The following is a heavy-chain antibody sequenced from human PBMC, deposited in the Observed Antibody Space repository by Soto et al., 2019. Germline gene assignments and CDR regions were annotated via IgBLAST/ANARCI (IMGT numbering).Heavy chain of an antibody. J-gene: IGHJ4*02. V-gene: IGHV3-23*01. CDR1: GFSLSDYA. CDR3: AKDRGYSSGWSVWELYYFDY. Sequence: GGSLRLYCAASGFSLSDYAMTWVRQAPGKGLEWVSGISGSGDKTSYADSVKGRFIISRDTSKNTVYLQMNSLKVEDTALYYCAKDRGYSSGWSVWELYYFDYCGQGTLVTVSS. CDR2: ISGSGDKT. D-gene: IGHD6-19*01.